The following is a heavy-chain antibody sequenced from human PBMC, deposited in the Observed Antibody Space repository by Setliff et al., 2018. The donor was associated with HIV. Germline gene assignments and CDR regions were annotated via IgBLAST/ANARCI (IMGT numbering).Heavy chain of an antibody. V-gene: IGHV1-69*10. Sequence: SVKVSCKASGGTFSSYAISWVRQAPGQGLEWMGGIIPILGIANYAQKFQGRVTITADKSTNTAYMELSSLRSEDTAVYYCARDLTGEDAFDIWGQGTMVTVSS. D-gene: IGHD7-27*01. CDR3: ARDLTGEDAFDI. J-gene: IGHJ3*02. CDR2: IIPILGIA. CDR1: GGTFSSYA.